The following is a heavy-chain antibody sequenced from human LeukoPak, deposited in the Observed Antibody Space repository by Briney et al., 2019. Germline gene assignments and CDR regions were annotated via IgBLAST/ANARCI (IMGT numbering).Heavy chain of an antibody. Sequence: GGSLRLSCAASGFTFNNFVMSWVRQAPGKGLEWVSGIDYSGGATNYADSVQGRFTVSRDNSKNTLYLQMNNLRAEDTAVYYCARIFSYGSGSPYHFDYWGQGTQVIVSS. V-gene: IGHV3-23*01. CDR1: GFTFNNFV. D-gene: IGHD3-10*01. CDR3: ARIFSYGSGSPYHFDY. J-gene: IGHJ4*02. CDR2: IDYSGGAT.